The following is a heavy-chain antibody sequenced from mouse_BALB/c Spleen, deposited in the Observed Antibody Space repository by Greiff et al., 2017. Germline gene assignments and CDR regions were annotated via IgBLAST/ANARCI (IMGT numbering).Heavy chain of an antibody. CDR3: ARYLTARATWFAY. J-gene: IGHJ3*01. V-gene: IGHV3-8*02. D-gene: IGHD3-1*01. CDR2: ISYSGST. CDR1: GDSITSGY. Sequence: EVQLQESGPSLVKPSQTLSLTCSVTGDSITSGYWNWIRKFPGNKLEYMGYISYSGSTYYNPSLKSRISITRDTSKNQYYLQLNSVTTEDTATYYCARYLTARATWFAYWGQGTLVTVSA.